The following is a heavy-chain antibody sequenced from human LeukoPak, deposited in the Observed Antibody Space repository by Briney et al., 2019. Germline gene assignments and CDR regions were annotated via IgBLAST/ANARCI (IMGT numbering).Heavy chain of an antibody. Sequence: GRCLRLYCAAYGMTFRNCGRHWISQAPGKGLEWVAIIWYDGSNKYYADSVKGRFTISRDNSKNTLYLQMSSLRAEDTAVYYCAKRGESDGLYYFDYWGQGTLVTVSS. D-gene: IGHD3-10*01. V-gene: IGHV3-30*02. J-gene: IGHJ4*02. CDR3: AKRGESDGLYYFDY. CDR2: IWYDGSNK. CDR1: GMTFRNCG.